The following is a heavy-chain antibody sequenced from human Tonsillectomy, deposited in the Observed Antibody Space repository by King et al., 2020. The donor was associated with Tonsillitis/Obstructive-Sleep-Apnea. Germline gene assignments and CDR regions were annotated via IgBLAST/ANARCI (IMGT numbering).Heavy chain of an antibody. V-gene: IGHV1-46*01. Sequence: VQLVQSGAEVKKPGASVKVSCKAYGYTFTRYDINLVLQAPGQGLEWLGINNPRGSITTYAQRFQGRVTMNRDTSTSPVHMELSSLRSEDTAVYYCARDDKDDRYFDYWGQGTLVTVSS. CDR3: ARDDKDDRYFDY. CDR1: GYTFTRYD. D-gene: IGHD2-15*01. J-gene: IGHJ4*02. CDR2: NNPRGSIT.